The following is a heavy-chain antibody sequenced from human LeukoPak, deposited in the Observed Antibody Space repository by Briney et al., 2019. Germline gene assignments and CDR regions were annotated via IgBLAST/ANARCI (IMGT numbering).Heavy chain of an antibody. V-gene: IGHV3-66*01. D-gene: IGHD3-22*01. CDR2: LYSGGST. J-gene: IGHJ4*02. CDR1: GSTVSNNY. CDR3: AREDYYDSGSNDY. Sequence: GGSLRLSCAASGSTVSNNYMSWVRQPPGKGLEWVSVLYSGGSTKNADSVKGRFTISRDNSKNTLYLQMNSLRVEDTAVYYCAREDYYDSGSNDYWGQGTLVTVSS.